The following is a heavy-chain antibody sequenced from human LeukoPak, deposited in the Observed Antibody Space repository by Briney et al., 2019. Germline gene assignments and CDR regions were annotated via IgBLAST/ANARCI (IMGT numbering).Heavy chain of an antibody. CDR1: GGSMGSYY. Sequence: SETLSLTCSVSGGSMGSYYWSWIRQPPGKGLEWTGYIYYRGSTNYNPSLKSRVTISVDTSKNQFSLKLSSVTAADTAVYYCARMSYYGSGTKRSPYFDYWGQGTLVTVSS. V-gene: IGHV4-59*01. J-gene: IGHJ4*02. CDR3: ARMSYYGSGTKRSPYFDY. D-gene: IGHD3-10*01. CDR2: IYYRGST.